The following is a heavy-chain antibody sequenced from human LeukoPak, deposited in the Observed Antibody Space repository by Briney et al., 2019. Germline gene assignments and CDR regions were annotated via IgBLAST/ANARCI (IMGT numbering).Heavy chain of an antibody. V-gene: IGHV3-15*01. CDR1: GFTFSNAW. J-gene: IGHJ4*02. CDR2: IKSKTDGGTT. Sequence: GGSLRLSCAASGFTFSNAWMSWVRQAPGKGLEWVGLIKSKTDGGTTDYAAPVKGRFTISRDDSKNMLYLQMNSLKTEDTAVYYCTTRDMRGYSYDLGVDYWGQGTLVTVSS. D-gene: IGHD5-18*01. CDR3: TTRDMRGYSYDLGVDY.